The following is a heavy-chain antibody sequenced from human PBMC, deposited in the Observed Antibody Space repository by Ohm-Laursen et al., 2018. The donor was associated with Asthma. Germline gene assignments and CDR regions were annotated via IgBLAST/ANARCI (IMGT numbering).Heavy chain of an antibody. V-gene: IGHV4-59*07. D-gene: IGHD3-22*01. CDR1: GGSINNFY. CDR3: ARSPYYRDSSGYYSLFDY. J-gene: IGHJ4*02. CDR2: IHDSGNT. Sequence: SDTLSLTCNVSGGSINNFYWHWIRQPPGKGLEWIGYIHDSGNTQYNPSLKSRVTISLDTSKRQFSLSLNSASAADTAIYYCARSPYYRDSSGYYSLFDYWGRGTLVTVSS.